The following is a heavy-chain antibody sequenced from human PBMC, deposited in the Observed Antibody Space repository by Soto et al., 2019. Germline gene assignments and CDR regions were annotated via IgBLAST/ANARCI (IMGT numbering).Heavy chain of an antibody. Sequence: GGSLRLSCAASGFTFDDYAMHWVRQAPGKGLEWASGISWNSGSIGYADSVKGRFTISRDNAKNSLYLQMNSLRAEDTALYYCAKDMGATISMIVVVTPWYYYGMDVWGQGTTVTVSS. CDR2: ISWNSGSI. J-gene: IGHJ6*02. CDR3: AKDMGATISMIVVVTPWYYYGMDV. CDR1: GFTFDDYA. V-gene: IGHV3-9*01. D-gene: IGHD3-22*01.